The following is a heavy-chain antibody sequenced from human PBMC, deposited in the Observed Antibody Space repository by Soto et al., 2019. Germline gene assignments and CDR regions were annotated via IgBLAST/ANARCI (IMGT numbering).Heavy chain of an antibody. CDR1: GYSFTSYW. Sequence: LKISCKGSGYSFTSYWISWVRQMPGKGLEWMGRIDPSDSYTNYSPSFQGHVTISADKSISTACLQWSSLKASDTAMYYCAKQDKVGATESNYWGQGTLVTVS. CDR2: IDPSDSYT. V-gene: IGHV5-10-1*01. J-gene: IGHJ4*02. D-gene: IGHD1-26*01. CDR3: AKQDKVGATESNY.